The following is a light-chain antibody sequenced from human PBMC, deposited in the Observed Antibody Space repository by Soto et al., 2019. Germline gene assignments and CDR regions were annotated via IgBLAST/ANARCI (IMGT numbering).Light chain of an antibody. V-gene: IGKV1-39*01. J-gene: IGKJ2*01. Sequence: DIQMTQSPSSLSVSVGDRVTITCRASQRINRYLNWYQQNPGKAPKLLIYTSSNLQSGVPSRFSGSVSGTDFTLTISSLQPEDFATYVCQQMYIAPYTCVQGTKLESK. CDR3: QQMYIAPYT. CDR2: TSS. CDR1: QRINRY.